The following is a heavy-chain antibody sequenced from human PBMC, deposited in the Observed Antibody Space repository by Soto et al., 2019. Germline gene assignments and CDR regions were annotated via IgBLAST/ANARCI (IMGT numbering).Heavy chain of an antibody. V-gene: IGHV4-34*01. J-gene: IGHJ6*03. D-gene: IGHD3-10*01. CDR3: ARAFLRGSGSYSYYYYYYMDV. CDR2: INHSGST. CDR1: GGSFSGYY. Sequence: SETLSLTCAVYGGSFSGYYWSWIRQPPGKGLEWIGEINHSGSTNYNPSLKSRVTISVDTSKNRFSLKLSSVTAADTAVYYCARAFLRGSGSYSYYYYYYMDVWGKGTTVTVSS.